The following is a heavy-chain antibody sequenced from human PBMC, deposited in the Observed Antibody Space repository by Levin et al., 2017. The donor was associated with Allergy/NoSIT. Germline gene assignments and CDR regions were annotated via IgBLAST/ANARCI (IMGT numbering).Heavy chain of an antibody. D-gene: IGHD2-2*01. CDR2: ISSSGSTI. CDR1: GFTFSSYE. CDR3: ARGSDIVVVPAALNYYYYGMDV. J-gene: IGHJ6*02. V-gene: IGHV3-48*03. Sequence: GESLKISCAASGFTFSSYEMNWVRQAPGKGLEWVSYISSSGSTIYYADSVKGRFTISRDNAKNSLYLQMNSLRAEDTAVYYCARGSDIVVVPAALNYYYYGMDVWGQGTTVTVSS.